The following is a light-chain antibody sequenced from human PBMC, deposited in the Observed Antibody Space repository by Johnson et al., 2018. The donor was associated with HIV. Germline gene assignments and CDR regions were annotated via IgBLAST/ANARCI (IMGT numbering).Light chain of an antibody. V-gene: IGLV1-51*01. J-gene: IGLJ1*01. CDR2: DNN. CDR1: SSNIGNNY. CDR3: GTWDSSLSTYV. Sequence: QAVLTQPPSVSAAPGQKVTISCSGSSSNIGNNYVSWYQQLPGTAPKLLIYDNNKRPSGIPDRFSGSKSGTSATRAITGLPTGDEADYYCGTWDSSLSTYVFGTGTKVTVL.